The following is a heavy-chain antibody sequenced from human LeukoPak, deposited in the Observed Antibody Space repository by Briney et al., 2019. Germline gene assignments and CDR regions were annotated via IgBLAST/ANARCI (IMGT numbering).Heavy chain of an antibody. CDR3: AATYCSTTSCYDYDAFDI. D-gene: IGHD2-2*01. CDR2: IIPILGIA. J-gene: IGHJ3*02. Sequence: SVKVSCKASGGTFSSYSISWVRQAPGQGLEWMGRIIPILGIANYAQKFQGRVTITADRSTSTAYMELSSLRSGDTAVYYCAATYCSTTSCYDYDAFDIWGQGTMVTVSS. V-gene: IGHV1-69*02. CDR1: GGTFSSYS.